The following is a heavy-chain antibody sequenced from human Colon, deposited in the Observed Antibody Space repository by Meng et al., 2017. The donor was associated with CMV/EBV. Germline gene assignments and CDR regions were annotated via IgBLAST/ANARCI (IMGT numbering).Heavy chain of an antibody. CDR2: ISYDGSNK. V-gene: IGHV3-30*04. D-gene: IGHD2-2*02. CDR3: ARDTQDIVVVPAAIWCYYGMDV. CDR1: GFTFSSYA. J-gene: IGHJ6*02. Sequence: GESLKISCAASGFTFSSYAMHWVRQAPGKGLEWVAVISYDGSNKYYADSVKGRFTISRDNSKNTLYLQMNSLRAEDTAVYYCARDTQDIVVVPAAIWCYYGMDVWGQGTTVTVSS.